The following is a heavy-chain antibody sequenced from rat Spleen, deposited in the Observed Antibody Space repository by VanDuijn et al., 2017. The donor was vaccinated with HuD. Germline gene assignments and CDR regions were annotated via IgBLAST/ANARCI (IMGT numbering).Heavy chain of an antibody. CDR3: AREEPPVTY. V-gene: IGHV4-2*01. CDR1: GFNFNDYW. CDR2: INKDSSII. J-gene: IGHJ2*01. Sequence: EVKLVESGGGLVQPGRSLKLSCAASGFNFNDYWMGWVRQAPGKGLEWIAEINKDSSIISYSPSLKDKFTISRDNAQNTLYLQMSKLGSEDTAIYYCAREEPPVTYWGQGVMVTVSS. D-gene: IGHD3-1*01.